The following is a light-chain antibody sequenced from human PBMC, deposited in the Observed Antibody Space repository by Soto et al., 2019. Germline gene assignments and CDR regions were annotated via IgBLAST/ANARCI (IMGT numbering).Light chain of an antibody. CDR3: QQYGSAWT. V-gene: IGKV3-20*01. CDR2: DAS. CDR1: QSVSSN. J-gene: IGKJ1*01. Sequence: EIVLTQSPATLSVSPGERATLSCRASQSVSSNLAWYQQKPGQAPRLLIYDASSRATGTPDRFSGSGSGTDFTLTISRLEPEDFAVYYCQQYGSAWTFGQGTKVDIK.